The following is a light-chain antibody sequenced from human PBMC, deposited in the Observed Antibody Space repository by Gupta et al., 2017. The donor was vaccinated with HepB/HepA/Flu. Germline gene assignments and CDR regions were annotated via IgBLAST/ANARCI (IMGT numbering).Light chain of an antibody. J-gene: IGKJ3*01. CDR1: QDIVNY. Sequence: DPVTITCQASQDIVNYLNWYQQKPGQAPSLLIYGASNIDTGVPSRFSGVGSGTNFTFIICSLQPEDVGTYYCQHTHSIPRTLGHGTKVDIK. V-gene: IGKV1-33*01. CDR2: GAS. CDR3: QHTHSIPRT.